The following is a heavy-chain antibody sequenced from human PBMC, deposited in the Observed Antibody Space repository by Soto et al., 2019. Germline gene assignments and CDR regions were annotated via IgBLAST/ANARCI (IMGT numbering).Heavy chain of an antibody. CDR3: AKFFVGTGGSSGWPWYFDS. J-gene: IGHJ4*02. D-gene: IGHD6-25*01. CDR1: GFTFSNYA. CDR2: TSGSGSTT. V-gene: IGHV3-23*01. Sequence: GGSLRLSCAAPGFTFSNYAMSWVRQAPGKGLEWVSATSGSGSTTYSGDSVRGRFIISRDNSKNTLYLQMNSLRAEDTAVYYCAKFFVGTGGSSGWPWYFDSWGQGTLVTV.